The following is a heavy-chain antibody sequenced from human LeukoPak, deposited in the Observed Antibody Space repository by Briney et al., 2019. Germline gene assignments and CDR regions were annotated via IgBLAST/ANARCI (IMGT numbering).Heavy chain of an antibody. CDR2: ISGDGGST. J-gene: IGHJ4*02. D-gene: IGHD6-19*01. Sequence: GGSLRLSCAASGFTFDDYAMHWVRQAPGKGLEWVSLISGDGGSTYFADSVRGRFTISSDNSKNSLYLHMKSLRTEDTALYFCAKGLGDYWGQGTLVTVSS. CDR3: AKGLGDY. CDR1: GFTFDDYA. V-gene: IGHV3-43*02.